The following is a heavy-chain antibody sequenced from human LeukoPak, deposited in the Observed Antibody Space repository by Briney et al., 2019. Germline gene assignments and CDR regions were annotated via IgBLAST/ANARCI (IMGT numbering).Heavy chain of an antibody. J-gene: IGHJ3*02. CDR3: ASAASGTRNGLDI. D-gene: IGHD6-13*01. CDR1: GFTFSSYE. V-gene: IGHV3-48*01. CDR2: ISSSSSTI. Sequence: GGSLRLSCAASGFTFSSYEMNWVRQAPGKGLEWVSYISSSSSTIYYADSVRGRFTISRDNAKNSLYLQMNSLRAEDTAVYYCASAASGTRNGLDIWGQGTMVTVSS.